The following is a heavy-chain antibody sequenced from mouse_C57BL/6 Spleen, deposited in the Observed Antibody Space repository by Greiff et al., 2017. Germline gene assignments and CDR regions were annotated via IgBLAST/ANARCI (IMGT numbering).Heavy chain of an antibody. CDR1: GYTFTSYW. V-gene: IGHV1-52*01. CDR2: IDPSDSET. J-gene: IGHJ2*01. D-gene: IGHD1-1*01. CDR3: ARAHYYGSESYYFDY. Sequence: QVQLQQPGAELVRPGSSVKLSCKASGYTFTSYWMHWVKQRPIQGLEWIGNIDPSDSETHYNQKFKDKATLTVDKSSSTAYMQLSSLTSEDSAVYYCARAHYYGSESYYFDYWGQGTTLTVSS.